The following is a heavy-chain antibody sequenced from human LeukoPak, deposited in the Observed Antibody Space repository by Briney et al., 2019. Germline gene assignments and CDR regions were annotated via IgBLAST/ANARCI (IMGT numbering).Heavy chain of an antibody. V-gene: IGHV3-7*01. CDR1: GFTFDDYG. D-gene: IGHD5-12*01. Sequence: PGGSLRLSCAASGFTFDDYGMSWVRRAPGKGLEWVANIKHDGSEKYYVASVEGRFTISKDIPKNSLYLQMNSLRTEDTAVYFCVKDRGGYLKYKTFESWGQGTLVTVSS. CDR2: IKHDGSEK. J-gene: IGHJ4*02. CDR3: VKDRGGYLKYKTFES.